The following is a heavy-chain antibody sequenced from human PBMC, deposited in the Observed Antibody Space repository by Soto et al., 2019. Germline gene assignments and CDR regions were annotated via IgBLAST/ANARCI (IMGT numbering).Heavy chain of an antibody. CDR1: GYTFTSYY. CDR3: ARDGVGYCISTSWYQDQNWFDP. Sequence: GASVKVSCKASGYTFTSYYMHWVRQAPGQGLEWMGIINPSGGSTSYAQKFQGRVTMTRDTSTSTVYMELSSLRSEDTAVYYCARDGVGYCISTSWYQDQNWFDPWGQGTLVTVSS. CDR2: INPSGGST. D-gene: IGHD2-2*01. V-gene: IGHV1-46*01. J-gene: IGHJ5*02.